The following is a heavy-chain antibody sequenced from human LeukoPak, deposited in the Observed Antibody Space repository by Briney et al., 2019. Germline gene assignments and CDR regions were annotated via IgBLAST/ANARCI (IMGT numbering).Heavy chain of an antibody. CDR1: GFTFSSYS. V-gene: IGHV3-23*01. J-gene: IGHJ4*02. CDR3: AKLPSSSVDY. CDR2: ISGSGGST. D-gene: IGHD6-6*01. Sequence: HPGGSLRLSCAASGFTFSSYSMNWVRQAPGKGLEWVSAISGSGGSTYYADSVKGRFTISRDNSKNTLYLQMNSLRAEDTAVYYCAKLPSSSVDYWGQGTLVTVSS.